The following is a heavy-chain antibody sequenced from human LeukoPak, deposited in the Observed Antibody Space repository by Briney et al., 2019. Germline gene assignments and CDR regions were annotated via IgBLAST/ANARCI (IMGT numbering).Heavy chain of an antibody. CDR1: GGSISSYY. CDR2: IYYSGST. Sequence: PSETLSLTCTVSGGSISSYYWSWIRQPPGKGLEWIGYIYYSGSTNYNPSLKSRVTISVDTSKNQFSLKLSSVTAADTAVYYCARDLGTMVRGVIKRGAWLDPWGQGTLVTVSS. D-gene: IGHD3-10*01. CDR3: ARDLGTMVRGVIKRGAWLDP. J-gene: IGHJ5*02. V-gene: IGHV4-59*01.